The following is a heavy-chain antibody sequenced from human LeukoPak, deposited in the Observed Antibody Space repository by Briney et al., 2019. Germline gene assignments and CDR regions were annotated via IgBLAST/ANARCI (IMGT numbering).Heavy chain of an antibody. Sequence: GESLNISGQGSGYSFTSYWIGWVRQMPGKGLEWMGIIYPGDSDTRYSPSFQGQVTISADKSISTAYLQWSSLKASDTAMYYCARHVEVRGVIIYYYMDVWGKGTTVTVSS. V-gene: IGHV5-51*01. D-gene: IGHD3-10*01. CDR2: IYPGDSDT. CDR1: GYSFTSYW. CDR3: ARHVEVRGVIIYYYMDV. J-gene: IGHJ6*03.